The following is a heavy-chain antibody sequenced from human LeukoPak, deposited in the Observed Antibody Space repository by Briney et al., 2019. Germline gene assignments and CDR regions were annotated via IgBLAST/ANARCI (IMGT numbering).Heavy chain of an antibody. D-gene: IGHD6-13*01. V-gene: IGHV4-39*01. CDR3: GRQENRIAAASAGY. Sequence: SETLSLTCIVSGDSISSSSSYWGWIRQPPGKGLEWVGSRYYRGSTYYNPSLKSRVTISEDTSKNQLSLKLSSVTAADTAVYYCGRQENRIAAASAGYWGQGVLVTVSS. J-gene: IGHJ4*02. CDR1: GDSISSSSSY. CDR2: RYYRGST.